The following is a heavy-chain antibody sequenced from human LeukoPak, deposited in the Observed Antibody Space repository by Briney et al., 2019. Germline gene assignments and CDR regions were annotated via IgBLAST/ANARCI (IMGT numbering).Heavy chain of an antibody. J-gene: IGHJ4*02. Sequence: SETLSLTCTVSGGSISSYYWSWIRQPPGKGLEWIGYIYYSGSTNYNPSLKSRVTISVDTSKNQFSLKLSSVTAADTAVYCCARGHNYGRLWDYWGQGTLVTVSS. CDR3: ARGHNYGRLWDY. CDR2: IYYSGST. D-gene: IGHD5-18*01. V-gene: IGHV4-59*01. CDR1: GGSISSYY.